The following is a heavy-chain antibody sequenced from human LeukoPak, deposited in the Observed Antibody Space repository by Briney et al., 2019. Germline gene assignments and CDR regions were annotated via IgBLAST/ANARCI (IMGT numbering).Heavy chain of an antibody. Sequence: ASVKVSCKASGYTFTGYNIHWVRQAPGQGLEWMGWINPNSGGTNYAQKFQGRVTMTRDTSINTAYMELGRLTSDDTALYYCTKEGADSYWGQGTLVTVSS. CDR3: TKEGADSY. V-gene: IGHV1-2*02. CDR1: GYTFTGYN. J-gene: IGHJ4*02. D-gene: IGHD3-22*01. CDR2: INPNSGGT.